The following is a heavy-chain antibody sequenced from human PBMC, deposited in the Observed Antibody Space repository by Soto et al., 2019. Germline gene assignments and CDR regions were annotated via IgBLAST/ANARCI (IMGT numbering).Heavy chain of an antibody. Sequence: SETLSLTCTVSGGSISSGDYYWSWIRQPPGKGLEWIGYIYYSGSTYYNPSLKSRVTISVDTSKNQFSLKLSSVTAADTAVYYCARQMRVAYCGGDCPFDYWGQGTLVTVSS. J-gene: IGHJ4*02. CDR3: ARQMRVAYCGGDCPFDY. V-gene: IGHV4-30-4*01. D-gene: IGHD2-21*02. CDR2: IYYSGST. CDR1: GGSISSGDYY.